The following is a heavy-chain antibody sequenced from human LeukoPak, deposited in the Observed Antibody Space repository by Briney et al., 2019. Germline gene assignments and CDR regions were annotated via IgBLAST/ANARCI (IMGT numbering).Heavy chain of an antibody. J-gene: IGHJ2*01. D-gene: IGHD3-22*01. Sequence: GGSLRLSCAASGFTFSSYYMTWVRQAPGKGLEWVSTSTGGTTYYADSVRGRFTISRDNSKNTLYLQMNSLRAEDTAVYYCAKDATMIVVVTYWYFDLWGRGTLVTVSS. V-gene: IGHV3-23*01. CDR3: AKDATMIVVVTYWYFDL. CDR2: STGGTT. CDR1: GFTFSSYY.